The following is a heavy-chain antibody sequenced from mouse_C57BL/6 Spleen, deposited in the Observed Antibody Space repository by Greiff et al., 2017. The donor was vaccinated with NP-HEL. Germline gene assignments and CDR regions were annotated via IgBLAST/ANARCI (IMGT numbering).Heavy chain of an antibody. CDR2: INPNYGTT. D-gene: IGHD2-12*01. CDR1: GYSFTDYN. CDR3: ALYSNDEGYYAMDY. V-gene: IGHV1-39*01. Sequence: EVKLQQSGPELVKPGASVKISCKASGYSFTDYNMNWVKQSNGKSLEWIGVINPNYGTTSYNQKFKGKATLTVDQSSSTAYMQLHSLTSEDSAVYNCALYSNDEGYYAMDYWGQGTSVTVSS. J-gene: IGHJ4*01.